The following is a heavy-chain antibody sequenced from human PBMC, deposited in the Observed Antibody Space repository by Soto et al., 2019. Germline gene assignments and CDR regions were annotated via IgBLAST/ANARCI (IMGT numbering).Heavy chain of an antibody. V-gene: IGHV1-18*01. CDR2: IYSKAGKM. CDR3: ARDIAFDIDY. J-gene: IGHJ4*02. Sequence: QVNLLQSGAEVQKPGASVKVSGKTSGYTFNDFGITWVRQAPGLGLEWLGWIYSKAGKMNFAPKFQNRVIMTTDTSTSTAFMELTSLTFDDSAIYFCARDIAFDIDYWGQGTLVTVS. CDR1: GYTFNDFG. D-gene: IGHD2-15*01.